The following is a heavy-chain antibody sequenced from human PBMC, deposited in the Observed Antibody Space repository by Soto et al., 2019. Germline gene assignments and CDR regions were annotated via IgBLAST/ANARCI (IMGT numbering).Heavy chain of an antibody. CDR2: IIPIFGTA. V-gene: IGHV1-69*01. CDR1: GGTFSSYA. J-gene: IGHJ6*02. CDR3: ASCEWGSSWTYYYYGMDV. Sequence: QVQLVQSGAEVKKPGSSVKVSCKASGGTFSSYAISWVRQAPGQGREWMGGIIPIFGTANYAQKFQGSVTITADESTSTDYMELSSLRSEDTAVYYCASCEWGSSWTYYYYGMDVWGQGTTVTVSS. D-gene: IGHD6-13*01.